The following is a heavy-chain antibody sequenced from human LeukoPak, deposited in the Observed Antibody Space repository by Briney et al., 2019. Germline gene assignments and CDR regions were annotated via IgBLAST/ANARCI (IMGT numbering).Heavy chain of an antibody. D-gene: IGHD5-18*01. CDR1: GGSISGGGYF. J-gene: IGHJ4*02. CDR2: IFNSGGT. Sequence: SETLSLTCTVSGGSISGGGYFWNWIRQHPGKGLEWIGYIFNSGGTFYSPSLKSRVTISVDTSKNQFSLKLSSVTAADTAVYYCARGSYGYAFWGQGTLVTVSS. V-gene: IGHV4-31*03. CDR3: ARGSYGYAF.